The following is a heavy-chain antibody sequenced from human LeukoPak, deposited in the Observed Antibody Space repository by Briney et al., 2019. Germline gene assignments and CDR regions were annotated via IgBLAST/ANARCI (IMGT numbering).Heavy chain of an antibody. CDR3: VFCSGGNCYYAVRGWAY. V-gene: IGHV3-30*03. Sequence: GGSLRLSCVASGFSFSDYGMHWVRQAPGKGLEWMAVISYDGITKKYADSVQGRFTISRDNSKNTVQLEMNSLRVEDTAVYYCVFCSGGNCYYAVRGWAYWGQETLVNVYS. D-gene: IGHD2-15*01. CDR1: GFSFSDYG. CDR2: ISYDGITK. J-gene: IGHJ4*02.